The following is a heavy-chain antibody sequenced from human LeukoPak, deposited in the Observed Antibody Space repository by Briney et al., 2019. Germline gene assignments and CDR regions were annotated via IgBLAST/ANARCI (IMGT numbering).Heavy chain of an antibody. D-gene: IGHD1-26*01. CDR2: IIPIFGTA. V-gene: IGHV1-69*13. CDR1: GGTFSSYA. CDR3: AREGSASSSVSIDY. J-gene: IGHJ4*02. Sequence: SVKVSCKASGGTFSSYAISWVRQAPGQGLEWMGGIIPIFGTANYAQKFQGRVTITADESTSTAYMELSSLRYEDTAVYYCAREGSASSSVSIDYWGQGTLVTVSS.